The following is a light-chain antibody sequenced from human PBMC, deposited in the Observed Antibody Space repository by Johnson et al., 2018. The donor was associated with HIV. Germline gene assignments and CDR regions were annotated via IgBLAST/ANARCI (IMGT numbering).Light chain of an antibody. Sequence: QSVLTQPPSVSAAPGQKVTISCSGSSPNIGNNYVSWYQQLPGTAPKLLIYETNKRPSGIPNRLSGSKPGPSANLGITGLQTADAADYYCGTWDYTLKTGFFGTGTKVTVL. CDR1: SPNIGNNY. CDR2: ETN. V-gene: IGLV1-51*02. CDR3: GTWDYTLKTGF. J-gene: IGLJ1*01.